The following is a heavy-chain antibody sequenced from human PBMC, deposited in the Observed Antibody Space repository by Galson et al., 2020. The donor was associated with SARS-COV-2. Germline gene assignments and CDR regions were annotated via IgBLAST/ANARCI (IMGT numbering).Heavy chain of an antibody. CDR2: VEHQAWSFAT. D-gene: IGHD1-26*01. Sequence: QLGESLKISCAASGFSFNDYAMDWVRQAAGKGLEWVGRVEHQAWSFATHYAASAKGRFTISRDDSKKSIFLDLSSLTIEDTAVYYCASALSYSGSVPPAGYWVQGTLVTVSS. J-gene: IGHJ4*02. CDR3: ASALSYSGSVPPAGY. CDR1: GFSFNDYA. V-gene: IGHV3-72*01.